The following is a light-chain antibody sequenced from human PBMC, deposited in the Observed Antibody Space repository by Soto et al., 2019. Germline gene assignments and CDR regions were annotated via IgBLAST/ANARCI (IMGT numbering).Light chain of an antibody. CDR2: GAS. Sequence: EIVLTQSPGTLSLSPGKRATLSCRASQSLSAFLAWYQQQPGQAPRLLIYGASTRATGIPDRFSGSGSGTDFTLTISRLEPEDFGVYYCQQYGFSPMYTFGQGTKLEI. CDR1: QSLSAF. V-gene: IGKV3-20*01. CDR3: QQYGFSPMYT. J-gene: IGKJ2*01.